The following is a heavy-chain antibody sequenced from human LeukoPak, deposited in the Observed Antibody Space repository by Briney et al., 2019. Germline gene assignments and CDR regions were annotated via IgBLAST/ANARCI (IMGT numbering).Heavy chain of an antibody. Sequence: GASVKVSCKASGYTFTGYYMHWVRQAPGQGLEWMGRINPNSGGTNYAQKFQGRVTMTRDTSISTAYMELSRLRSDDTAVYYCARGAHDHGDYILENYFDYWGQGTLVTVSS. CDR3: ARGAHDHGDYILENYFDY. V-gene: IGHV1-2*06. CDR2: INPNSGGT. CDR1: GYTFTGYY. J-gene: IGHJ4*02. D-gene: IGHD4-17*01.